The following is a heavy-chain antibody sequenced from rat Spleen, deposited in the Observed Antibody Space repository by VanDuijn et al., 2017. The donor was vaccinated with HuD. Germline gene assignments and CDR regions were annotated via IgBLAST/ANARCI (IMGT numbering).Heavy chain of an antibody. CDR1: DYSITNNY. CDR3: AKQQRFYFDY. D-gene: IGHD1-10*01. V-gene: IGHV3-1*01. J-gene: IGHJ2*01. CDR2: ISYSGST. Sequence: EVQLQESGPGLVKPSQSLSLSCSVTDYSITNNYWGWIRKFPGNKMEWMGYISYSGSTSYNQSLKSRISITRDTSKNQFFLRLDSVTTEDTGTYYCAKQQRFYFDYWGQGVMVTVSS.